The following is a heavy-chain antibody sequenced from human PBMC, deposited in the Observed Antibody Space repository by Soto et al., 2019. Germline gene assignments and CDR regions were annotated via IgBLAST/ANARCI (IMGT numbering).Heavy chain of an antibody. CDR3: ARDRGYSYGYIYYGMDV. Sequence: HPGGSLRLSCAASGFTVSSNYMIWVRQAPGKGLEWVSVIYSGGSTYYADSVKGRFTISRDNSKNTLYLQMNSLRAEDTAVYYCARDRGYSYGYIYYGMDVWGQGTTVTVSS. J-gene: IGHJ6*02. CDR1: GFTVSSNY. D-gene: IGHD5-18*01. V-gene: IGHV3-53*01. CDR2: IYSGGST.